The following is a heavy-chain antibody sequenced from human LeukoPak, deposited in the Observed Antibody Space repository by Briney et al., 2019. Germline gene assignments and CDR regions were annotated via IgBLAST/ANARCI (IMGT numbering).Heavy chain of an antibody. J-gene: IGHJ4*02. CDR1: GFTFSSYW. V-gene: IGHV3-74*01. CDR3: ARAISYGYGGLDY. Sequence: GGSLRLSCAASGFTFSSYWMHWVRHAPGKGLVWVSRINSDGSSTSYADSVEGRFTISRDNAKNTLYLQMNSLRAEDTAVYYCARAISYGYGGLDYWGQGTLVTVSS. CDR2: INSDGSST. D-gene: IGHD5-18*01.